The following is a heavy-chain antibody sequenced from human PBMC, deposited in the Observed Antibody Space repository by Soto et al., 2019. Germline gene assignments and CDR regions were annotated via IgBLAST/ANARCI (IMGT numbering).Heavy chain of an antibody. CDR1: GYTFSSYG. CDR3: ARRAVGNTHDSDY. J-gene: IGHJ4*02. Sequence: QVQLVQSGAEVKKPGASVKVSCKASGYTFSSYGISWVRQAPGQGLEWMGWISAYNGNTKYAQKLQGRVTMTTDASPSPGYTERRSLRSVDTAVYSWARRAVGNTHDSDYWGQGTRVSVSS. V-gene: IGHV1-18*01. CDR2: ISAYNGNT. D-gene: IGHD1-26*01.